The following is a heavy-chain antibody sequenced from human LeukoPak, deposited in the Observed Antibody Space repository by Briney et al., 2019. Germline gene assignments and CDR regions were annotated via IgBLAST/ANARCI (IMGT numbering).Heavy chain of an antibody. CDR3: AKDPRDPTYGWSWRYFDY. Sequence: GGSLRLSCAASGFTFSSYSMNWVRQAPGKGLEWVSSISSSSSYIYYADSVKGRFTISRDNSKKRLYMQMNKLRDEDTAVYNWAKDPRDPTYGWSWRYFDYWGQGTLVTVSS. J-gene: IGHJ4*02. CDR2: ISSSSSYI. V-gene: IGHV3-21*01. CDR1: GFTFSSYS. D-gene: IGHD3-10*01.